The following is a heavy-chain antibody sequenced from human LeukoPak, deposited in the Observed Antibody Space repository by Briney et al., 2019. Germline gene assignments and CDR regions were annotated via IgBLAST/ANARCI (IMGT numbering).Heavy chain of an antibody. J-gene: IGHJ4*02. CDR1: GFTFSSYS. D-gene: IGHD3-22*01. V-gene: IGHV3-21*01. Sequence: GSLRPSCAASGFTFSSYSMNWVRQAPGKGLEWVSSISSSSSYIYYADSVKGRFTISRDNAKNSLYLQMNSLRAEDTAVYYCARDHDRYDSSGYPYWGQGTLVTVSS. CDR3: ARDHDRYDSSGYPY. CDR2: ISSSSSYI.